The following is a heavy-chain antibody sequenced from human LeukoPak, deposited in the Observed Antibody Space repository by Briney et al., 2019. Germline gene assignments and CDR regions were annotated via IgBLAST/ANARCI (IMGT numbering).Heavy chain of an antibody. Sequence: HSGGSLRLSCAASGFTFSNSAMSWVRQAPGKGLEWVSVISGSGLNTYYADSVKGRFSISRDNSKNTLYLQMNSLTAEDTAVYYCVRGWQQLGSWGRGTLVTVSS. CDR2: ISGSGLNT. J-gene: IGHJ5*02. CDR1: GFTFSNSA. D-gene: IGHD1-1*01. CDR3: VRGWQQLGS. V-gene: IGHV3-23*01.